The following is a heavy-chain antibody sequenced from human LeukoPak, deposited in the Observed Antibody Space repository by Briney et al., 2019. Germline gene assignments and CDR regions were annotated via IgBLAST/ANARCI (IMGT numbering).Heavy chain of an antibody. Sequence: GGSLRLSCAASGFTFSDYYMSWIRQAPGKGLEWVSYISSSGSTIYYADSVKGRFTISRDNAKNSLYLQMNSLRAEDTAVYYCAREGGSTSLYHYYMDVWGKGTTVTVSS. CDR1: GFTFSDYY. CDR2: ISSSGSTI. D-gene: IGHD1-26*01. J-gene: IGHJ6*03. V-gene: IGHV3-11*04. CDR3: AREGGSTSLYHYYMDV.